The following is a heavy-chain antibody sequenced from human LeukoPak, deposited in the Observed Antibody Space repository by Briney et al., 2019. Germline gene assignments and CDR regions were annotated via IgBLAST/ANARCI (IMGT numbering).Heavy chain of an antibody. D-gene: IGHD3-22*01. CDR3: ARAVRTYYYDSSGYYGFDY. J-gene: IGHJ4*02. CDR1: GGSISSYY. Sequence: KPSETLSLTCTVSGGSISSYYWSWTRQPPGKGLEWIGYIYYSGSTNYNPSLKSRVTISVDTSKNQFSLKLSSVTAADTAVYYCARAVRTYYYDSSGYYGFDYWGQGTLVTVSS. CDR2: IYYSGST. V-gene: IGHV4-59*01.